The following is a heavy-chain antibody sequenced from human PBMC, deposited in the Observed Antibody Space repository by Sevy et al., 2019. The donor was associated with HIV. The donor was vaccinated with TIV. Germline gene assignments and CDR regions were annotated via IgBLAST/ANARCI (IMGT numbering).Heavy chain of an antibody. Sequence: GGSLRLSCAASGIPFSGFSMNWVRQAPGKGLEWVSSISSHDSYIYYADSLKGRFTISRDNAKNSMYLQMNSLRAEDTAVYYCARDVCSGGGCYYDYWGQGTLVTVSS. CDR3: ARDVCSGGGCYYDY. V-gene: IGHV3-21*01. CDR2: ISSHDSYI. CDR1: GIPFSGFS. D-gene: IGHD2-15*01. J-gene: IGHJ4*02.